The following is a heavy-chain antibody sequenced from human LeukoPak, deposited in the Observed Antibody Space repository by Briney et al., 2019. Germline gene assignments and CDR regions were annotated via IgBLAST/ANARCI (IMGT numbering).Heavy chain of an antibody. J-gene: IGHJ3*02. Sequence: SVKVSCKASGGTFSSHAISWVRQAPGQGLEWMGGIIPIFGTANYAQKFQGRVTITADESTSTAYMELSSLRSEDTAVYYCAREPSITMIATWRAFDIWGQGTMVTVSS. CDR3: AREPSITMIATWRAFDI. V-gene: IGHV1-69*01. CDR2: IIPIFGTA. D-gene: IGHD3-22*01. CDR1: GGTFSSHA.